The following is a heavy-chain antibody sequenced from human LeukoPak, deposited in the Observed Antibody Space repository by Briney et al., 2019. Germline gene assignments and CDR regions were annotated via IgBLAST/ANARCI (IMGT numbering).Heavy chain of an antibody. Sequence: ASVKVSCKASGYTFDSYGISWLRQAPGQGLEWVGWVSAYKGNTKYAQKVQGRVSMTTDTPTSTAYMELTSLRSDDTALYYCARVSYGYNCHYGMDVWGQGTTVTVSS. V-gene: IGHV1-18*01. CDR3: ARVSYGYNCHYGMDV. CDR1: GYTFDSYG. J-gene: IGHJ6*02. CDR2: VSAYKGNT. D-gene: IGHD5-18*01.